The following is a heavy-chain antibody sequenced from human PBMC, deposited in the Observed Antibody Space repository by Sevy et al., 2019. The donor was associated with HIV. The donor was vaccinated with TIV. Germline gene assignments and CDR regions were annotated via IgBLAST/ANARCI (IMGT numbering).Heavy chain of an antibody. Sequence: GGSLRLSCAASGFTFRNYVMNWVRQPPGKGLEWVSVISDGGGTTYYADSVKGRFTISRDDSKSNLYLQMNRLRVEDTAVYFCAKRVAGALAALDIWGQGTMVTVSS. D-gene: IGHD3-10*01. J-gene: IGHJ3*02. CDR3: AKRVAGALAALDI. V-gene: IGHV3-23*01. CDR2: ISDGGGTT. CDR1: GFTFRNYV.